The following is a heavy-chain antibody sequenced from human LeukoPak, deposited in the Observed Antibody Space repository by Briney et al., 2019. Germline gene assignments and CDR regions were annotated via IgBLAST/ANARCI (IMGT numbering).Heavy chain of an antibody. CDR3: ARVSHPVPAAILNGAFDI. CDR1: GFTFSSYA. J-gene: IGHJ3*02. CDR2: IYSGGST. V-gene: IGHV3-66*01. D-gene: IGHD2-2*01. Sequence: PGGSLRLSCAASGFTFSSYAMSWVRQAPGKGLEWVSVIYSGGSTYYADSVKGRFTISRDNSKNTLYLQMNSLRAEDTAVYYCARVSHPVPAAILNGAFDIWGQGTMVTVSS.